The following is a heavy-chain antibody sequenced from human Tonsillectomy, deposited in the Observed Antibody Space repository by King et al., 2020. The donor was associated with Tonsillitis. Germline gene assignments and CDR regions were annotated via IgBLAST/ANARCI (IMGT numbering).Heavy chain of an antibody. V-gene: IGHV3-33*01. CDR1: GFTFSSYG. Sequence: VQLVESGGGVVQPGKSLRLSCAASGFTFSSYGMHWVRQAPGKGLEWVAVIWNDGSNKFYADSVKGRFTISRDNSQNTLYLKMNSLRAEDTAVYYCASVPGSGYYSYYFDYWGQGTLVTVSS. D-gene: IGHD3-22*01. CDR3: ASVPGSGYYSYYFDY. CDR2: IWNDGSNK. J-gene: IGHJ4*02.